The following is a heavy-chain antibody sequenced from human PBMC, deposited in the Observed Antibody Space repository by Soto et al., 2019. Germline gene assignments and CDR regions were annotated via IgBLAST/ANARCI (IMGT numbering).Heavy chain of an antibody. V-gene: IGHV3-33*01. CDR3: ARERAGFYYYGMDV. J-gene: IGHJ6*02. D-gene: IGHD3-10*01. Sequence: LRLSCAASGFTFSSYGMHWVRQAPGKGLEWVAVIWYDGSNKYYADSVKGRFTISRDNSKNTLYLQMNSLRAEDTAVYYCARERAGFYYYGMDVWGQGTTVTVS. CDR1: GFTFSSYG. CDR2: IWYDGSNK.